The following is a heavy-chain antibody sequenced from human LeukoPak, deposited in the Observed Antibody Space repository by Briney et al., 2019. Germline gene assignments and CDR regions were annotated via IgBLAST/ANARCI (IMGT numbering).Heavy chain of an antibody. CDR1: GFTFSSYA. J-gene: IGHJ3*02. V-gene: IGHV3-30-3*01. D-gene: IGHD1-26*01. CDR2: ISYDGSNK. CDR3: ARDRGGSYLHDAFDI. Sequence: PGRSLRLSCAASGFTFSSYAMHWVRRAPGKGLEWVAVISYDGSNKYYADSVKGRFTISRDNSKNTLYLQMNSLRAEDTAVYYCARDRGGSYLHDAFDIWGQGTIVTVSS.